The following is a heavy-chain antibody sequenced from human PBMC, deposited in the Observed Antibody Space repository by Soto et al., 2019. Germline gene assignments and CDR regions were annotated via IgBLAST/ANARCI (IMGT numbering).Heavy chain of an antibody. J-gene: IGHJ4*02. CDR2: IWYDGSNK. V-gene: IGHV3-33*01. Sequence: GGSLRLSCAASGFTFSSYGMHWVRQAPGKGLEWVAVIWYDGSNKYYADSVKGRFTISRDNSKNTLYLQMNSLRAEDTAVYYCARDPINYYDSSGYGFDYWGQGTLVTVSS. CDR1: GFTFSSYG. CDR3: ARDPINYYDSSGYGFDY. D-gene: IGHD3-22*01.